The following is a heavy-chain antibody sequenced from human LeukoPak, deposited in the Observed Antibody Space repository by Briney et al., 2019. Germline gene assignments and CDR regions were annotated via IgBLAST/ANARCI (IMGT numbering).Heavy chain of an antibody. CDR2: IYSGGST. CDR1: GFTVSSNY. Sequence: PGGSLRLSCAASGFTVSSNYMSWVRQAPGKGLEWVSVIYSGGSTYYADSVKGRFTISRDNSKNTLYLQMNSLRAEDTAVYYCAITLVGATTDFDYWGQGTLVTVSS. J-gene: IGHJ4*02. D-gene: IGHD1-26*01. V-gene: IGHV3-66*01. CDR3: AITLVGATTDFDY.